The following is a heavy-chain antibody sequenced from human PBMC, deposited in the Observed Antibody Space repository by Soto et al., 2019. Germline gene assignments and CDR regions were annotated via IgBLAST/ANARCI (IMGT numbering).Heavy chain of an antibody. Sequence: EVQLLESGGSLVQPGGSLRLSCAVSGFSFSTYAMSWVRQAPGKGLEWVSGISAGGGNTYYADSVRGRFTISRDNSKDTLYLQITSLRAEDTAFYYCAKHAEYQLVSWFDPWGQGTLVTVSS. CDR1: GFSFSTYA. J-gene: IGHJ5*02. V-gene: IGHV3-23*01. CDR2: ISAGGGNT. CDR3: AKHAEYQLVSWFDP. D-gene: IGHD2-2*01.